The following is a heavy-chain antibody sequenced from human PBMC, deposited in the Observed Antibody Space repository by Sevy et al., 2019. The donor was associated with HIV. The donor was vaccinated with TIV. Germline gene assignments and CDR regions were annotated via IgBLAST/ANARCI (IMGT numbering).Heavy chain of an antibody. D-gene: IGHD3-3*01. Sequence: GGSLRLSCAASGFTFSSYWMSWVRQAPGKGLEWVANIKQDGSEKYYVDSVKGRFTISRDNAKNSLYLQMNSLRAADTAVYYCARVALVSDYDFWSGYYSNKYYYYGMDVWGQGTTVTVSS. CDR1: GFTFSSYW. CDR3: ARVALVSDYDFWSGYYSNKYYYYGMDV. J-gene: IGHJ6*02. V-gene: IGHV3-7*01. CDR2: IKQDGSEK.